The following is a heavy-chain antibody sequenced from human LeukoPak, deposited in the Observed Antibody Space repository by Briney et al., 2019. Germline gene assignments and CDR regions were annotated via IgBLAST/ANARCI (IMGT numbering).Heavy chain of an antibody. J-gene: IGHJ4*02. CDR1: GFTFSDYY. CDR2: ISSNGATI. CDR3: ARGMRFDY. Sequence: GGSLRLSCAASGFTFSDYYMNWIRQTPGKGLEWVSYISSNGATIYYADSVKGRFIISRDNANNSLYLQMNSLRAEDTAIYYCARGMRFDYWGQGTLVTASS. V-gene: IGHV3-11*01.